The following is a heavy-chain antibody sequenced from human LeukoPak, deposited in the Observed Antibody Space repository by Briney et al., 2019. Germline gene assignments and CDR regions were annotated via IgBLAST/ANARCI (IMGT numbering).Heavy chain of an antibody. CDR1: GFTFSTYT. Sequence: QAAGSLRLSCAASGFTFSTYTMNWVRQAPGKGLEWVSDISGSSSSIHYAESVKGRFTISRDNAKSSLYLQMNSLRAEDTAVYYCARDSLIYDSSGHFDYWGQGTLVTVSS. CDR3: ARDSLIYDSSGHFDY. CDR2: ISGSSSSI. J-gene: IGHJ4*02. D-gene: IGHD3-22*01. V-gene: IGHV3-48*04.